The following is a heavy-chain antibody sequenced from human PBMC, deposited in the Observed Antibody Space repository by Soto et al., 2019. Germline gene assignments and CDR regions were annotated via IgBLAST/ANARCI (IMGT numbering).Heavy chain of an antibody. D-gene: IGHD6-13*01. V-gene: IGHV3-73*01. J-gene: IGHJ4*02. CDR3: TRLVGSSCYFDY. Sequence: GGSLRLSCAASGFTFSGSAMHWVRQASGKGLEWVGRIRSKANSDATAYAASVKGRFTISRDDSKNTAYLQMNSLKTEDTAVYYCTRLVGSSCYFDYWGQGTLVTVSS. CDR1: GFTFSGSA. CDR2: IRSKANSDAT.